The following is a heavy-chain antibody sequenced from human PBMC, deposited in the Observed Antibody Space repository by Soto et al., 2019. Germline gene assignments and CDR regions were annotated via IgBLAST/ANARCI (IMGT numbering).Heavy chain of an antibody. Sequence: QVQLVESGGGVVQPGRSLRVSCAASGFTFSSHGMHWVRQAPGKGLEWVAVIWYDGSNKYYGESVKGRFIISRDNSKNTADLQMNSLRAEDTAIYYCARWGPDKVLDYWGQGTLVTVSS. CDR3: ARWGPDKVLDY. CDR2: IWYDGSNK. V-gene: IGHV3-33*01. J-gene: IGHJ4*02. CDR1: GFTFSSHG. D-gene: IGHD3-16*01.